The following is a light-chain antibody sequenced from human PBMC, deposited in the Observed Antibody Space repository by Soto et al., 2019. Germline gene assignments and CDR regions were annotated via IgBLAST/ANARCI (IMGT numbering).Light chain of an antibody. CDR3: ASYTSSSTSVI. CDR2: EVS. J-gene: IGLJ2*01. V-gene: IGLV2-14*01. CDR1: SSDVGGYKY. Sequence: QSVLTQPASVSGSPGQSITISCTGTSSDVGGYKYVSWYQQHPGKAPKLIIFEVSNRPSGISSRFSGSKSGNTASLTISGLQAEDEADYYCASYTSSSTSVIFGRGTKVTVL.